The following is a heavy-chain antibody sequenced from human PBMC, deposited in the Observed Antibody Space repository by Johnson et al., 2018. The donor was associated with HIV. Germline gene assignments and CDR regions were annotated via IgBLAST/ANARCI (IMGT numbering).Heavy chain of an antibody. V-gene: IGHV3-30-3*01. D-gene: IGHD3-22*01. Sequence: VQLVESGGGVVQPGRSLRLSCAASGFTFSSYAMHWVRQAPGKGLEWVAVISYDGSNKYYADSVKGRFTISRDNSKNTLYLQMNSLRAEDTAVYYCAKDFGIVVVKSAFDIWGQGT. CDR3: AKDFGIVVVKSAFDI. CDR2: ISYDGSNK. CDR1: GFTFSSYA. J-gene: IGHJ3*02.